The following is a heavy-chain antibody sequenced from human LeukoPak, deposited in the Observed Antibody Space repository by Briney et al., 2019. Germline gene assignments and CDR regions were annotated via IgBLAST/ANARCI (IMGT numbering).Heavy chain of an antibody. CDR1: GGSISSYY. V-gene: IGHV4-4*07. CDR3: ARHSSHIVVVTAPFDY. J-gene: IGHJ4*02. Sequence: PSETLSLTCTVSGGSISSYYWSWIRQPAGKGLEWIGRIYTSGSTNYNPSLKSRVTMSVDTSKNQFSLKLSSVTAADTAVYYCARHSSHIVVVTAPFDYWGQGTLVTVSS. D-gene: IGHD2-21*02. CDR2: IYTSGST.